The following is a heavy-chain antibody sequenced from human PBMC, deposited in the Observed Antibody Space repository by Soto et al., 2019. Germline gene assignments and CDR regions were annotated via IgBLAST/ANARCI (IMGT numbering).Heavy chain of an antibody. CDR3: VKCGGSASYCFYFGS. D-gene: IGHD2-21*01. V-gene: IGHV3-66*01. CDR2: IYSGGNT. J-gene: IGHJ4*02. Sequence: EVQLVESGGGLVQPGGSLRLSCAASGFTVSTNYMSWVRQAPGKGLEWVSAIYSGGNTYYADTVKGRFTISRDNSKNTLDLQMNSLRAGDTAVYYCVKCGGSASYCFYFGSWGQGTLVTVSS. CDR1: GFTVSTNY.